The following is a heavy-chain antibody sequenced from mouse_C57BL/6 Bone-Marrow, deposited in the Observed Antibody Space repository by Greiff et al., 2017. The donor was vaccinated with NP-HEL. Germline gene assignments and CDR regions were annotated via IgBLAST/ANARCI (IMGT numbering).Heavy chain of an antibody. CDR1: GYTFTSYG. V-gene: IGHV1-81*01. J-gene: IGHJ1*03. CDR2: IYPRSGNT. CDR3: ARSGYYGSSYPSYWYFDV. D-gene: IGHD1-1*01. Sequence: QVQLKESGAELARPGASVKLSCKASGYTFTSYGISWVKQRPGQGLEWIGEIYPRSGNTYYNEKFKGKATLTADKSSSTAYMELRSLTSEDSAVYFCARSGYYGSSYPSYWYFDVWGTGTTVTVSS.